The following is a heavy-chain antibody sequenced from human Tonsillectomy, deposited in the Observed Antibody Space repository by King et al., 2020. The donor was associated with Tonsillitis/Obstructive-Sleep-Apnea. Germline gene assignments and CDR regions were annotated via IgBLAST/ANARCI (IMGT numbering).Heavy chain of an antibody. J-gene: IGHJ5*02. CDR1: GGSISSSSYY. CDR3: ARHIVLVPTCISRPVWFDP. CDR2: IYYRGTT. Sequence: PLQESGPGLVKPSETLSLTCTVSGGSISSSSYYWGWIRQPPGKGLEWIGTIYYRGTTYYNPSLKSRVTISVDTSKNQFSLKLNSVTAADTAVYYCARHIVLVPTCISRPVWFDPWGQGTLVTVSS. V-gene: IGHV4-39*01. D-gene: IGHD2-2*01.